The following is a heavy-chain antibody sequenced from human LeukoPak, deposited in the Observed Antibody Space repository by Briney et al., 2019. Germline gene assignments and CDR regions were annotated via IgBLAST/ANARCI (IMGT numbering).Heavy chain of an antibody. V-gene: IGHV3-23*01. Sequence: QSGGSLKLSCAASGFTFSSYAMSWVRHAPGKGLGWVSAISGSGGSTYYADSVKGRFTISRDNSKNTLYLQMNSLRAEDTAVYYCAKVVATIRWFDYWGQGTLVTVSS. D-gene: IGHD5-24*01. CDR2: ISGSGGST. CDR1: GFTFSSYA. CDR3: AKVVATIRWFDY. J-gene: IGHJ4*02.